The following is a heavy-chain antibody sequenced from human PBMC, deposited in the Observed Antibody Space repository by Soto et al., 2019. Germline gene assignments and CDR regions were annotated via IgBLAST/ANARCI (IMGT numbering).Heavy chain of an antibody. J-gene: IGHJ5*02. CDR2: IYYSGST. D-gene: IGHD3-3*01. Sequence: SETLSLTCAVYGGSFSSYYWSWIRQPPGKGLEWIGYIYYSGSTNYNPSLKSRVTISVDTSKNQFSLKLSSVTAADTAVYYCARASLGDFWSGYYTHWFDPWGQGTLVTVSS. CDR3: ARASLGDFWSGYYTHWFDP. V-gene: IGHV4-59*01. CDR1: GGSFSSYY.